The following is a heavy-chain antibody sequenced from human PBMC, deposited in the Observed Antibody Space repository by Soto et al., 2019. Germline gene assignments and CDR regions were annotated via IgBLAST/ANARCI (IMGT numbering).Heavy chain of an antibody. V-gene: IGHV1-2*02. CDR3: ARTRGVIPRVTYNWFDP. CDR2: IKPNSGGT. D-gene: IGHD3-10*01. J-gene: IGHJ5*02. Sequence: SVKVSCKASGYSFSGYYMNWVRQAPGQGLEWMGWIKPNSGGTDYAQKFQGRVTMTRDTSISTAYMELGGLRYDDTAVYYCARTRGVIPRVTYNWFDPWGQGTLVTVS. CDR1: GYSFSGYY.